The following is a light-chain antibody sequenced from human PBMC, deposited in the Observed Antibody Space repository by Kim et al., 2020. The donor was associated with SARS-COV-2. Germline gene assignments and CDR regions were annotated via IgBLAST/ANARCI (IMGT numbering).Light chain of an antibody. V-gene: IGKV1-16*02. CDR2: AAS. CDR1: QGISNY. J-gene: IGKJ5*01. Sequence: ASVGDRVTITCRASQGISNYLALFQQKPRKAPQSLIYAASSLQSGVPSNFDVSGSVTDFTLTISTLQPEDFSTYYCQQYHSYPITFGQGTRLEIK. CDR3: QQYHSYPIT.